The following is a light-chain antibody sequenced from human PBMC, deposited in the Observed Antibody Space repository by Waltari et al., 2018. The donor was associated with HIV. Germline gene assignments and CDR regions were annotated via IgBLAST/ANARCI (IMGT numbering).Light chain of an antibody. J-gene: IGLJ1*01. Sequence: QSVLTQPPSVSGAPGQRVTISCTGSSSNIGAGYDVHWYQQLPGRAPKLLIYDNTKRPSGVPGRFSGSKSGTSAALAITGLQAVDETDYYGQSYDTSLSASVFGTGTKVTVL. V-gene: IGLV1-40*01. CDR3: QSYDTSLSASV. CDR2: DNT. CDR1: SSNIGAGYD.